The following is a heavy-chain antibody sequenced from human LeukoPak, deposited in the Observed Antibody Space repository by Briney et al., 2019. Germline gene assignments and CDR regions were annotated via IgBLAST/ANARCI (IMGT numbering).Heavy chain of an antibody. CDR1: GFTFSSDG. CDR3: TKVRPPPGSGWYGGDDY. CDR2: ISYDGSNK. J-gene: IGHJ4*02. V-gene: IGHV3-30*18. D-gene: IGHD6-19*01. Sequence: PGGSLRLSCAASGFTFSSDGMHWVRQAPGKGLEWVAVISYDGSNKYYADSVKGRFTISRDNSKNTLYLQMNSLRAEDTSIYYCTKVRPPPGSGWYGGDDYWGQGTLVTVSS.